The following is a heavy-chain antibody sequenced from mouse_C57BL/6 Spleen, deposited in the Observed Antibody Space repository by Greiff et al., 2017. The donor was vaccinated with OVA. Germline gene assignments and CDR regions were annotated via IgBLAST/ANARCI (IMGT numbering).Heavy chain of an antibody. V-gene: IGHV2-2*01. CDR1: GFSLTSYG. Sequence: VQLQQSGPGLVQPSQSLSITCTVSGFSLTSYGVHWVRQSPGKGLEWLGVIWSGGSTDYNAAFISRLSISKDNSKSQVFFKMNSLQADDTAIYYCARTADYSNYWFAYWGQGTLVTVSA. CDR2: IWSGGST. J-gene: IGHJ3*01. CDR3: ARTADYSNYWFAY. D-gene: IGHD2-5*01.